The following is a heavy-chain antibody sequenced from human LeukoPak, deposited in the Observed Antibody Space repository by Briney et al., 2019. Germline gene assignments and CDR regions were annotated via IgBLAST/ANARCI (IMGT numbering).Heavy chain of an antibody. CDR2: IYSGGST. Sequence: GGSLRLSCAASGFTVSSNYMSWVRQAPGKGLEWVSVIYSGGSTYYSDSVKGRFTISRDNSKNTLYLQMNSLRAEDTAVYYCAKAGYYDFWSGYPPCDYWGQGTLVTVSS. D-gene: IGHD3-3*01. CDR3: AKAGYYDFWSGYPPCDY. CDR1: GFTVSSNY. V-gene: IGHV3-53*01. J-gene: IGHJ4*02.